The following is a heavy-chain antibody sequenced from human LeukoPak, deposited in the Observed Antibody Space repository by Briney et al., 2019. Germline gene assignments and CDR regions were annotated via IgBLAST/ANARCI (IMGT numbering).Heavy chain of an antibody. CDR1: GYTFTGYY. D-gene: IGHD5-18*01. CDR3: ARKGGYSYGFDY. V-gene: IGHV1-2*02. Sequence: ASVKVSRKASGYTFTGYYMHWVRQAPGQGLEWMGWINPNSGGTNYAQKFQGRVTMTRDTSISTAYMELSRLRSDDTAVYYCARKGGYSYGFDYWGQGTLVTVSS. J-gene: IGHJ4*02. CDR2: INPNSGGT.